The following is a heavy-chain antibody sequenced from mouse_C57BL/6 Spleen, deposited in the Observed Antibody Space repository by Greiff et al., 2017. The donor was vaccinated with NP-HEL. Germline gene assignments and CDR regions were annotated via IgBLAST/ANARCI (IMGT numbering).Heavy chain of an antibody. CDR3: ARWGLPPAMDY. CDR1: GYTFTSYW. CDR2: IYPGSGST. J-gene: IGHJ4*01. V-gene: IGHV1-55*01. Sequence: QVQLQQSGAELVKPGASVKMSCKASGYTFTSYWITWVKQRPGQGLEWIGDIYPGSGSTNYNEKFKSKATLTVDTSSSTAYMQLSSLTSEDSAVYYCARWGLPPAMDYWGQGTSVTVSS.